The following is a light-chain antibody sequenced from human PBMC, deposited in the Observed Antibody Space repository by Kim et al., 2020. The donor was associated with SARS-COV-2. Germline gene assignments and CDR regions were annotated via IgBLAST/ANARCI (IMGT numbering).Light chain of an antibody. V-gene: IGLV2-14*03. Sequence: SNTISCIGTCSDMGTYNYFSWYEHHPGKTPKLIIYDVNNRTSGASYRFSGSESGNTASLTISGLKAEDEADYYCTSHTTGAARVFGGGTQLTVL. CDR3: TSHTTGAARV. CDR2: DVN. CDR1: CSDMGTYNY. J-gene: IGLJ3*02.